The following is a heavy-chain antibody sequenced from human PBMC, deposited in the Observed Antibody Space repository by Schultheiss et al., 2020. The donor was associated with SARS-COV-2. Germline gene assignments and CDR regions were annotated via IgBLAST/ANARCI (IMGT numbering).Heavy chain of an antibody. CDR2: INHSGST. CDR3: ARVSYCSGGSCYPREKGTFDY. J-gene: IGHJ4*02. CDR1: GGSVSSGSYY. Sequence: SETLSLTCTVSGGSVSSGSYYWSWIRQPPGKGLEWIGEINHSGSTNYNPSLKSRVTISVDTSKNQFSLKLSSVTAADTAVYYCARVSYCSGGSCYPREKGTFDYWGQGTLVTVSS. V-gene: IGHV4-39*07. D-gene: IGHD2-15*01.